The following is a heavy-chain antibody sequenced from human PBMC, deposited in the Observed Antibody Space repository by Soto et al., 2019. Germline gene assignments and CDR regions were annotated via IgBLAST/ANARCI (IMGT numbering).Heavy chain of an antibody. D-gene: IGHD2-21*01. CDR3: ARDKLLLSY. CDR1: GFTFSSYG. J-gene: IGHJ4*02. V-gene: IGHV3-33*01. Sequence: QVQLVESGGGVVQAGRSLRLSCAASGFTFSSYGMHWVRQAPGKGLEWVAIIWYDGGNKYYADSVKGRFTISRDNSKNTLYLQMNSLRAEETSGYYGARDKLLLSYWGQGTLVTVSS. CDR2: IWYDGGNK.